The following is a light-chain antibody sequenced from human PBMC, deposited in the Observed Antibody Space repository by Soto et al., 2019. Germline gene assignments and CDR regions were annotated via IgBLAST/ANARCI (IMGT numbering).Light chain of an antibody. CDR3: QQYQSYPLT. J-gene: IGKJ4*01. Sequence: DIQMTQSPSTLSASVRDRVTITCRASQSINNLLVWYQHKPGKSPKFLIHKASSLEGGVPSRFSGSGSGTEFTLTISSLQPDDFATYYGQQYQSYPLTFGGGTKVEIK. CDR2: KAS. V-gene: IGKV1-5*03. CDR1: QSINNL.